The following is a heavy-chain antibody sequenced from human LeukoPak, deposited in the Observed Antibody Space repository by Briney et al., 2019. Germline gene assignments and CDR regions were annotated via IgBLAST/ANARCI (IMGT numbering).Heavy chain of an antibody. CDR3: AREGGEGEGAFDI. J-gene: IGHJ3*02. CDR1: GGTFSSYA. CDR2: IIPIFGTA. D-gene: IGHD1-26*01. V-gene: IGHV1-69*05. Sequence: SXKVSCKASGGTFSSYAISWVRQAPGQGLEWMGRIIPIFGTANYAQKFQGRVTITTDESTSTAYMELSNLRSEDTAVYYCAREGGEGEGAFDIWGQGTMVTVSS.